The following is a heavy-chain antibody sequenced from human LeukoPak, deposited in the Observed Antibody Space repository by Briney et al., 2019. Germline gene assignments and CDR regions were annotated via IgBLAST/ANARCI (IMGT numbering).Heavy chain of an antibody. D-gene: IGHD6-19*01. Sequence: PSETLSLTCTVSGGSISSYYWSWIRQPARKGLEWIGRIYTSGSTNYNPSLKSRVTMSVDTSKNQFSLKLSSVTAADTAVYYCAGGGDSSGWYAQFDYWGQGTLVTVSS. CDR2: IYTSGST. J-gene: IGHJ4*02. CDR1: GGSISSYY. CDR3: AGGGDSSGWYAQFDY. V-gene: IGHV4-4*07.